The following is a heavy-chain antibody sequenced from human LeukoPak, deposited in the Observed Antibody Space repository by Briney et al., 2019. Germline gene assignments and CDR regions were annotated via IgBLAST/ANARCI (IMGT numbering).Heavy chain of an antibody. V-gene: IGHV4-59*01. CDR1: GGSISSYY. J-gene: IGHJ4*02. CDR2: IYYSGST. Sequence: PSETLSLTCTVSGGSISSYYWSSIRQPPGKGLEWIGYIYYSGSTNYNPSLTSRVTISVDTSKNQFSLKLSSVTAADTAVYYCARVTYYDFWSGYFFDYWGQGTLVTVSS. D-gene: IGHD3-3*01. CDR3: ARVTYYDFWSGYFFDY.